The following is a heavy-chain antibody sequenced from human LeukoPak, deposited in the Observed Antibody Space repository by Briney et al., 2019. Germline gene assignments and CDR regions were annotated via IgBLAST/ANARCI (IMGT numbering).Heavy chain of an antibody. V-gene: IGHV4-34*01. D-gene: IGHD6-13*01. Sequence: PSETLSLTCAVYGGSFSGYFWSWIRQPPGKGLEWIGEINHSGRTNYNPSLKSRVTISVDTSKNQFSLKLSSVTAADTAVYYCARGSSWTYNWFDPWGQGTLVTVSS. CDR1: GGSFSGYF. CDR2: INHSGRT. J-gene: IGHJ5*02. CDR3: ARGSSWTYNWFDP.